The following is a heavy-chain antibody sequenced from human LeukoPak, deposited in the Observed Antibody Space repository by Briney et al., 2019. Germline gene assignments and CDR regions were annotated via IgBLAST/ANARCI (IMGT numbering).Heavy chain of an antibody. D-gene: IGHD5-18*01. CDR3: ARDLTPLIQLWPRSLDYNYGMDV. V-gene: IGHV3-7*01. CDR2: IKEDGSEK. CDR1: GFTFSNYY. Sequence: PGGSLRLSCAASGFTFSNYYMNWVRQAPGKGLEWVANIKEDGSEKYYVDFVKGRFTISRDNANNSLYLQMNSLRVEDTAVYYCARDLTPLIQLWPRSLDYNYGMDVWGQGTTVTVSS. J-gene: IGHJ6*02.